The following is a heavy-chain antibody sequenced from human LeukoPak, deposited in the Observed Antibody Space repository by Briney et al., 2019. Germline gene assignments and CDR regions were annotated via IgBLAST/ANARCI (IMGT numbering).Heavy chain of an antibody. CDR2: INPNSGGT. CDR3: ARDHRVAAAGTNWFDP. J-gene: IGHJ5*02. D-gene: IGHD6-13*01. Sequence: ASVKVSCKASGYTFTGYYMHWVRQAPGRGLEWMGRINPNSGGTNYAQKFQGRVTMTRDTSISTAYMELSRLRSDDTAVCYCARDHRVAAAGTNWFDPWGQGTLVTVSS. V-gene: IGHV1-2*06. CDR1: GYTFTGYY.